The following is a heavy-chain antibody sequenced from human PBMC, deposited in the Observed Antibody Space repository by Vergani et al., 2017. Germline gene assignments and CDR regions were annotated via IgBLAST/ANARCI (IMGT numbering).Heavy chain of an antibody. CDR1: GYTFTNYP. CDR2: INTNSGNP. CDR3: ARGRQWRLTEYLYGMDV. J-gene: IGHJ6*02. D-gene: IGHD6-19*01. Sequence: QVHLVQSAAEVKKPGASVRVSCKASGYTFTNYPLIWVRQAPGQGLEFMGWINTNSGNPTYAPGFTGRFVFSLDTSVSTAYLQISGLKAEDSAVYYCARGRQWRLTEYLYGMDVWGQGTTVTVSS. V-gene: IGHV7-4-1*02.